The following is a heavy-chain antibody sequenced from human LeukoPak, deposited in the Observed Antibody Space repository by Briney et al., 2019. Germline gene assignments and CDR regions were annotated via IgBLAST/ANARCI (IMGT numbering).Heavy chain of an antibody. D-gene: IGHD5-18*01. CDR3: AQVSARGYDY. CDR2: INSINAV. CDR1: GFMFDTYI. J-gene: IGHJ4*02. Sequence: AGRSLRLSCAASGFMFDTYIMTWVRQAPGKGLEWISYINSINAVYYTDSVQGRFNISRDNAKNSLYLQMNSLRVEDTAMYYCAQVSARGYDYWGRGTLVTVSS. V-gene: IGHV3-48*01.